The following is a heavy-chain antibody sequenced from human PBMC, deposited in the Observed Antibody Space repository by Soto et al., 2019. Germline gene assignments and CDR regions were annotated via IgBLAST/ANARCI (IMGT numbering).Heavy chain of an antibody. CDR1: GYTFTGYY. CDR3: ARGANIVVMVYAIHESGGMEV. J-gene: IGHJ6*02. D-gene: IGHD2-8*01. V-gene: IGHV1-2*02. CDR2: INPNSGGT. Sequence: ASVKVSCKASGYTFTGYYMHWVRQAPGQGLEWMGWINPNSGGTNYAQKFQGRVTMTRDTSISTAYMELSRLRSDDTAVYYCARGANIVVMVYAIHESGGMEVWGQGTTVTVSS.